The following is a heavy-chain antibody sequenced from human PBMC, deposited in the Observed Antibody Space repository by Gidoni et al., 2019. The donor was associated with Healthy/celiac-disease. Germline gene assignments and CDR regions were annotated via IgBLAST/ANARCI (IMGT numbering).Heavy chain of an antibody. CDR1: GFTFDDYA. V-gene: IGHV3-9*01. CDR3: AKDINDDGVPAVPDY. J-gene: IGHJ4*02. Sequence: EVQLVESGGGLVQPGRSLRLSCAASGFTFDDYAMHWVRQAPGKGLEWVSGISWNSGSIGYADSVKGRFTISRDNAKNSLYLQMNSLRAEDTALYYCAKDINDDGVPAVPDYWGQGTLVTVSS. CDR2: ISWNSGSI. D-gene: IGHD2-2*01.